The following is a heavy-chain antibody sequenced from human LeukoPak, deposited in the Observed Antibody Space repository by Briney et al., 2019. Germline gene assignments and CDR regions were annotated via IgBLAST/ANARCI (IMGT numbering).Heavy chain of an antibody. CDR3: AREVRGVIPLNDY. J-gene: IGHJ4*02. D-gene: IGHD3-10*01. CDR2: ISAYNGNT. CDR1: GYTFTGYY. V-gene: IGHV1-18*04. Sequence: ASVKVSCKASGYTFTGYYIHWVRQAPGQGLEWMGWISAYNGNTNYAQKLQGRVTMTTDTSTSTAYMELRSLRSDDTAVYYCAREVRGVIPLNDYWGQGTLVTVSS.